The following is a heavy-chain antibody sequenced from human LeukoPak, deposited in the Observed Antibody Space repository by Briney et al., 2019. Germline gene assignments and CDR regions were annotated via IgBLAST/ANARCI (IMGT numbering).Heavy chain of an antibody. CDR1: GYTFTTYW. Sequence: ASVKVSCKASGYTFTTYWIQWVRQAPGQGLEWMGWINTNTGNPTYAQGFTGRFVFSLDTSVSTAYLQISSLKAEDTAVYYCARGDLPIDYWGQGTLVTVSS. D-gene: IGHD2-21*02. V-gene: IGHV7-4-1*02. CDR2: INTNTGNP. J-gene: IGHJ4*02. CDR3: ARGDLPIDY.